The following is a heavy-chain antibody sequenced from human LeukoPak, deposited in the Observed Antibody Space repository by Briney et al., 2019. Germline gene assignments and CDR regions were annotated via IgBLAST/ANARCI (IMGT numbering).Heavy chain of an antibody. D-gene: IGHD6-19*01. V-gene: IGHV3-30*02. Sequence: HPGGSLRLSCAASGFTYNNYGMHWVRQAPGKGLEWVTFISYDGSDKSYADSVKGRFIISRDNSKKTLYLQMSSLTADDTAVYYCAKDVSTGWSFDSWGQGTLVTVSS. CDR1: GFTYNNYG. J-gene: IGHJ4*02. CDR3: AKDVSTGWSFDS. CDR2: ISYDGSDK.